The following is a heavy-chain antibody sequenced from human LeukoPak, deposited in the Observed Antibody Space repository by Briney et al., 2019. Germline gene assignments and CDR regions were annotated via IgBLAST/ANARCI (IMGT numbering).Heavy chain of an antibody. CDR2: IYYSGST. J-gene: IGHJ6*02. D-gene: IGHD2-2*01. V-gene: IGHV4-31*03. Sequence: PSETLSLTCTVSGGSISSGGYYWSWIRQHPGKGLEFIGYIYYSGSTYYNPSLKSRATISVDASKNQISLKLSSVTAADTAVYYCARAMDCSSTSCYLYYYYALDVWGQGTTVTVSS. CDR1: GGSISSGGYY. CDR3: ARAMDCSSTSCYLYYYYALDV.